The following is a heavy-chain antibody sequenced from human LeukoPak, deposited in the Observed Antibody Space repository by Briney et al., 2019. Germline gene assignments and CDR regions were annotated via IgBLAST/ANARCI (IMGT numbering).Heavy chain of an antibody. CDR2: IRSSSTTI. CDR1: AFSFSAYS. J-gene: IGHJ4*02. Sequence: PGPSLRLSCEASAFSFSAYSISWVRQDPRKWLEWTSYIRSSSTTIYYADSVKGRFTISRDNAENSVYLQMNSLRVEDTAVYFCARDSRSHCGTDACYGPYFDYWGQGILVAVCS. V-gene: IGHV3-48*01. D-gene: IGHD2-2*01. CDR3: ARDSRSHCGTDACYGPYFDY.